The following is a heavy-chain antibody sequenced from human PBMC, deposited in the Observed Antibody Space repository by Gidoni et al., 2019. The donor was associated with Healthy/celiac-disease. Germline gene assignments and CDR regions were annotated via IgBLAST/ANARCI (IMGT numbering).Heavy chain of an antibody. V-gene: IGHV3-21*01. CDR2: ISSSSSYI. CDR1: AFTFSSYS. CDR3: ARESERFGEFPDY. J-gene: IGHJ4*02. Sequence: EVQLVESGGGLVKPGGSLRLSCAASAFTFSSYSMNWVRQAPGKGLEWVSSISSSSSYIYYADSVKGRFTISRDNAKNSLYLQMNSLRAEDTAVYYCARESERFGEFPDYWGQGTLVTVSS. D-gene: IGHD3-10*01.